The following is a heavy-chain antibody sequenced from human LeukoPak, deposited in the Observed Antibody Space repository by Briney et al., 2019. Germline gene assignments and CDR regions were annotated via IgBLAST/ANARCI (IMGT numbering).Heavy chain of an antibody. CDR1: GSTFSNYA. D-gene: IGHD3-22*01. CDR2: ITDSGRSS. J-gene: IGHJ4*02. V-gene: IGHV3-23*01. Sequence: PGGSLRLSCAFSGSTFSNYAMSWVRQAPGKGLEWISGITDSGRSSYFADSVRGRFTISRDKSKNTLYLQMNSLRAEVTGVYYCAKRGQYYYDSSGYYYQDWGQGTLVIVSS. CDR3: AKRGQYYYDSSGYYYQD.